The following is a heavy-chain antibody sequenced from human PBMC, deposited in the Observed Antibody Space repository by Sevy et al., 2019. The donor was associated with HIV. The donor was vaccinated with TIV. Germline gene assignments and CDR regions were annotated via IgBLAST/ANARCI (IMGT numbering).Heavy chain of an antibody. Sequence: GGSLRLSCAASGFTVSSNYMSWVRQAPGKGLEWVSVIYSGGSTYYADSVKGRFTISGANAKNTLYLQMNSLRAEETAVYYCARDGGSYGYLYWGQGTLVTVSS. CDR3: ARDGGSYGYLY. J-gene: IGHJ4*02. CDR2: IYSGGST. CDR1: GFTVSSNY. V-gene: IGHV3-66*02. D-gene: IGHD5-18*01.